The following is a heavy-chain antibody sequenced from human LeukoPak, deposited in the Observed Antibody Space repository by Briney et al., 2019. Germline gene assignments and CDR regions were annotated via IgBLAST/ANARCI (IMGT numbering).Heavy chain of an antibody. CDR1: GFTFSNYA. Sequence: GGSLRLSCAASGFTFSNYAMTWVRQAPGKGLEWVSAISGSGSSTYYADSVKGRFTISRDNSKNTLYLQMNSLQTEDTAVYYCTTDKVGAILYFQHWGQGAPVIVSS. V-gene: IGHV3-23*01. J-gene: IGHJ1*01. CDR2: ISGSGSST. CDR3: TTDKVGAILYFQH. D-gene: IGHD1-26*01.